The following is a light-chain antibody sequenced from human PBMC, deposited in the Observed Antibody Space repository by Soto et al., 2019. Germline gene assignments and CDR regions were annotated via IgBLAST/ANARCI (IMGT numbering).Light chain of an antibody. V-gene: IGKV3-20*01. CDR3: QQYGGSPLVT. CDR1: QTVSSDY. J-gene: IGKJ4*01. CDR2: DAS. Sequence: EIVLTQSPGTLSLSPGERATLSCRASQTVSSDYVAWYQQKPGQAPRLLIYDASRRATGIPDRFSGSGSGPDFPLTISRLEPEDFAMYYCQQYGGSPLVTFGGGTKVEIK.